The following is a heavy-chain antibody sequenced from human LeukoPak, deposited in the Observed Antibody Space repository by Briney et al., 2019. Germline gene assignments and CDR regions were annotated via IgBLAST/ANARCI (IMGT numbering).Heavy chain of an antibody. CDR2: IIPIFGTA. D-gene: IGHD5-24*01. V-gene: IGHV1-69*05. J-gene: IGHJ5*02. Sequence: ASVKVSCKASGGTFSSYAMSWVRQAPGQGLEWMGRIIPIFGTANYAQKLQGRVTITTEESTSTAYMELSSLRSEDTAVYYCAREVDGGFDPWGQGTLVTVSS. CDR3: AREVDGGFDP. CDR1: GGTFSSYA.